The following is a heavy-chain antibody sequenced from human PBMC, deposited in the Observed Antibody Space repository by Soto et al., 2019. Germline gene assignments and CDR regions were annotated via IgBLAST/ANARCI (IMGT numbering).Heavy chain of an antibody. CDR3: ARDRITGTYYYYYGMDV. J-gene: IGHJ6*02. CDR1: GGSISSGDYY. CDR2: IYYSGST. D-gene: IGHD1-20*01. V-gene: IGHV4-30-4*01. Sequence: SETLSLTCTVSGGSISSGDYYWSWIRQPPGKGLEWIGYIYYSGSTYYNPSLKSRVTISVDTSKNQFSLKLSSVTAADTAVYYCARDRITGTYYYYYGMDVWGQGTKVTVSS.